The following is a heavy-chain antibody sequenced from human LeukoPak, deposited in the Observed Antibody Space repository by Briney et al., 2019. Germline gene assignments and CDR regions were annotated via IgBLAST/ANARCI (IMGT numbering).Heavy chain of an antibody. D-gene: IGHD3-10*01. Sequence: ASVKVSCKASGGTFSSYAISWVRQATGQGLEWMGWMNPNSGNTGYAQKFQGRVTMTRNTSISTAYMELSSLRSEDTAVYYCARGTYYYGSGSYDAFDIWGQGTMVTVSS. CDR3: ARGTYYYGSGSYDAFDI. CDR2: MNPNSGNT. V-gene: IGHV1-8*02. CDR1: GGTFSSYA. J-gene: IGHJ3*02.